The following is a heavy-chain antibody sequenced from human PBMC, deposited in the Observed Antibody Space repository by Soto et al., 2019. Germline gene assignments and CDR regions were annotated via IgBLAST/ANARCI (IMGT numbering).Heavy chain of an antibody. CDR1: GYSFTSYW. V-gene: IGHV5-10-1*01. CDR2: IDPSDSYT. CDR3: ARHNYYDSSGYRPPCFDY. J-gene: IGHJ4*02. D-gene: IGHD3-22*01. Sequence: TGESLKISCKGSGYSFTSYWISWVRQMPGKGLEWMGRIDPSDSYTNYSPSFQGHVTISADKSISTAYLQWSSLKASDTAMYYCARHNYYDSSGYRPPCFDYWGQGTLVTVSS.